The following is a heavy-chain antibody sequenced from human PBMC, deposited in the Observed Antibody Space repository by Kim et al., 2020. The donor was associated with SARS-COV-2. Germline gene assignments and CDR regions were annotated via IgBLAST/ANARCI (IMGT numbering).Heavy chain of an antibody. CDR3: ARGPYYDSSGPDAFDI. J-gene: IGHJ3*02. V-gene: IGHV4-31*03. CDR1: GGSISSNFYY. CDR2: IYYSGNT. D-gene: IGHD3-22*01. Sequence: SETLSLTCTVSGGSISSNFYYWNWIRQHPEKGLEWIGYIYYSGNTYYTPSLKSRVTISVDTSKNQFSPKLASVTAADTAIYYCARGPYYDSSGPDAFDIWGQGTMATVSS.